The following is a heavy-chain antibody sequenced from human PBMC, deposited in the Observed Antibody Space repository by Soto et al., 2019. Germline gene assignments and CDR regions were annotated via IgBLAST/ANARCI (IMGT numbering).Heavy chain of an antibody. D-gene: IGHD6-19*01. CDR2: IYYSGST. Sequence: SETLSLTCTVSGGSISSSSYYWGWIRQPPGKGLEWIGSIYYSGSTYYNPSLKSRVTISVDTSKNQFSLKLSSVTAADTAVYYCARLGLRIAVAGTFFDPWGQGTLVTVSS. CDR3: ARLGLRIAVAGTFFDP. CDR1: GGSISSSSYY. V-gene: IGHV4-39*01. J-gene: IGHJ5*02.